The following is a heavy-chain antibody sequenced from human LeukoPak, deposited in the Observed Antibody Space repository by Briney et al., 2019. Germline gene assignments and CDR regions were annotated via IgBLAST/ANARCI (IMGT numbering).Heavy chain of an antibody. J-gene: IGHJ6*03. V-gene: IGHV3-73*01. CDR1: GFTFSGSA. Sequence: GGSLRLSCAASGFTFSGSAMHWVRRASGKGLEWVGRIRSKANSYATAYAASVKGRFTISRDDSKNTAYLQMNSLKTEDTAVYYCTRSPEHYYYYYYMDVWGKGTTVTVSS. CDR3: TRSPEHYYYYYYMDV. CDR2: IRSKANSYAT.